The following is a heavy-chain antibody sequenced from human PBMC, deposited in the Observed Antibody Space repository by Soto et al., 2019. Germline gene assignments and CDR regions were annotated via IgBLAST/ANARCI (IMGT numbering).Heavy chain of an antibody. J-gene: IGHJ4*02. D-gene: IGHD2-21*02. CDR1: GGSMSNFY. CDR3: AKGGWSLDV. V-gene: IGHV4-59*01. CDR2: IYYNGNT. Sequence: QLQLQESGPGLVTPSETLSLTCTVSGGSMSNFYWSWIRQPPGKGLEWIGYIYYNGNTNYNPSLKSRITISLDTSKNQFSLRLNSVTAADTAGYYCAKGGWSLDVWGQGALVTVSS.